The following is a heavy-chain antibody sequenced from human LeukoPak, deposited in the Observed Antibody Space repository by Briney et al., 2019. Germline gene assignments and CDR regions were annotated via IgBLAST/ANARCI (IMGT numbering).Heavy chain of an antibody. D-gene: IGHD3-22*01. J-gene: IGHJ4*02. Sequence: GGSLRLSCAASVFTFSSCAMSWVRQAPGKGLEWVSAIIGSGGSTYYAHSVKGRFTISRDNSKNTLYLQMNSLRAEDTAVYYCAKSYYYDSSGYRPPHYFDYWGQGTLVTVSS. CDR1: VFTFSSCA. V-gene: IGHV3-23*01. CDR3: AKSYYYDSSGYRPPHYFDY. CDR2: IIGSGGST.